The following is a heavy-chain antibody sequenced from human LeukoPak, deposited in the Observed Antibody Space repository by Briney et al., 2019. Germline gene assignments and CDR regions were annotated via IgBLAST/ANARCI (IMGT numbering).Heavy chain of an antibody. CDR3: ARLKVRGISPFYYNRYLDV. Sequence: SESLSLTCAVDGESVSGNYWTWIRQPPGKGLEWIGEIKYGGNTNYNPSLKSRVTMSVDTSKNQFSLRLTSVTAADTAVYYCARLKVRGISPFYYNRYLDVWGEGTTVAISS. CDR2: IKYGGNT. V-gene: IGHV4-34*01. CDR1: GESVSGNY. J-gene: IGHJ6*03. D-gene: IGHD3-10*01.